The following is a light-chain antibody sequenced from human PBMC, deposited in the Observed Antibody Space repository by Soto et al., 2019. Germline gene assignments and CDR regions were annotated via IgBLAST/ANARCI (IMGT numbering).Light chain of an antibody. J-gene: IGKJ1*01. CDR3: QHYNSYSEA. V-gene: IGKV1-5*03. CDR2: KAS. Sequence: DITMTQSPSTLSGSAGERATITCRASQTVSSWLAWYQQKPGKAPKLLIYKASTLRTGVPSRFSGSGSGTEFTLTISSLQPDDFATYYCQHYNSYSEAFGQGTKVDIK. CDR1: QTVSSW.